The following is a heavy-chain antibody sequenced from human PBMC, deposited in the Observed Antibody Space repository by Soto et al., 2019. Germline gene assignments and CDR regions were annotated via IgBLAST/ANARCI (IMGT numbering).Heavy chain of an antibody. CDR2: IYYSGST. J-gene: IGHJ2*01. V-gene: IGHV4-39*01. CDR3: ARLRAVADPGNWYFDL. Sequence: QLQLQESGPGLVKPSETLSLTCTVSGGSISSSSYYWGWIRQPPGKGLEWIGSIYYSGSTYYNPSLKSRVTISVDTSKNQFSLKLSSVTAADTAVYYCARLRAVADPGNWYFDLWGRGTLVTVSS. CDR1: GGSISSSSYY. D-gene: IGHD6-19*01.